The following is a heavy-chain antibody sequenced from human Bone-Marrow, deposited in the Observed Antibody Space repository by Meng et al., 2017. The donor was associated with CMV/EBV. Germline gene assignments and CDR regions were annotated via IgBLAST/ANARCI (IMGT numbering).Heavy chain of an antibody. CDR2: IIPIFGTA. CDR3: ARGMGPLVLCRKCFSGTDV. Sequence: AVKVSCKASGGTFSSYALSWVRQAPGQGLEWMGGIIPIFGTANYAQKFQGRVTITTDESTSTAYMELSSLRSEDTAVYYCARGMGPLVLCRKCFSGTDVWGQGTTVTVSS. J-gene: IGHJ6*02. V-gene: IGHV1-69*05. CDR1: GGTFSSYA. D-gene: IGHD3-10*01.